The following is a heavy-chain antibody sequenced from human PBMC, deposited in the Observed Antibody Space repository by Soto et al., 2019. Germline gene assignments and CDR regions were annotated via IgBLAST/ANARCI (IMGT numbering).Heavy chain of an antibody. CDR2: ISAYNGNT. Sequence: ASVKVSCKASGYTFTSYGISWVRQAPGQGLEWMGWISAYNGNTNYAQKLQGRVTMTTDTSTSTAYMELRSLRSDDTAVYYCARGVYSYGSDPYYYGMDVWGQGTTVTVS. CDR3: ARGVYSYGSDPYYYGMDV. V-gene: IGHV1-18*04. D-gene: IGHD5-18*01. J-gene: IGHJ6*02. CDR1: GYTFTSYG.